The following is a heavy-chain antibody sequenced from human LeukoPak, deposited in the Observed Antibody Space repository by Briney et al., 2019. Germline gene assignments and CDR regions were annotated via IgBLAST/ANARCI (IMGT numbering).Heavy chain of an antibody. CDR1: GGSINTGAYY. J-gene: IGHJ5*02. CDR2: IYYSGST. Sequence: PSETLSLTCTVSGGSINTGAYYWSWIRQHPGKGLEWIGHIYYSGSTYYNPSLKSRITILVDTSKNQFSLKLSSVTVADTAVYYCARRLAAAGTNWFDPWGQGTLVTVSS. V-gene: IGHV4-31*03. D-gene: IGHD6-13*01. CDR3: ARRLAAAGTNWFDP.